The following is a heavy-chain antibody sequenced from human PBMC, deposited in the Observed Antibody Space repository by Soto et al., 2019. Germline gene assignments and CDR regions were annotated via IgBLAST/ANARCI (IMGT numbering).Heavy chain of an antibody. CDR2: ISSSSSTI. J-gene: IGHJ4*02. V-gene: IGHV3-48*02. CDR1: GFTFSSYS. CDR3: ARGGEIVVVVAATLYFDY. Sequence: GGSLRLSCAASGFTFSSYSMNWVRQAPGKGLEWVSYISSSSSTIYYADSVKGRFTISRDNAKNSLYLQMNSLRDEDTAVYYCARGGEIVVVVAATLYFDYWGQGTLVTVSS. D-gene: IGHD2-15*01.